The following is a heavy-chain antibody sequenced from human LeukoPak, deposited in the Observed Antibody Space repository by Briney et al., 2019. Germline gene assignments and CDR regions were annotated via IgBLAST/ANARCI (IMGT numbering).Heavy chain of an antibody. CDR1: GFTFSTLA. D-gene: IGHD3-3*01. J-gene: IGHJ3*02. CDR3: AKDGRFLEWLSSYDAFDI. V-gene: IGHV3-30*02. Sequence: GGSLRLSCTTSGFTFSTLAMSWVRQAPGKGLEWVAFIRYDGSNKYYADSVKGRFTISRDNSKNTLYLQMNSLRAEDTAVYYCAKDGRFLEWLSSYDAFDIWGQGTMVTVSS. CDR2: IRYDGSNK.